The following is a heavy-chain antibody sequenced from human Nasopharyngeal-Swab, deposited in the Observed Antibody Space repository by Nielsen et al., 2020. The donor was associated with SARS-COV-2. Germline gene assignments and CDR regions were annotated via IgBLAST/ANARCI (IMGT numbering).Heavy chain of an antibody. CDR3: ARGRQYQLLFIFVEDAFDI. Sequence: SETLSLTCTASGGAGSSGRYYWSGNRQPPGKGQEWIGYIYYSGSTNYNPSLKSRVTISVDTSKNQFSLKLSSVTAADTAVYYCARGRQYQLLFIFVEDAFDIWGQGTMVTVSS. V-gene: IGHV4-61*01. CDR2: IYYSGST. D-gene: IGHD2-2*01. CDR1: GGAGSSGRYY. J-gene: IGHJ3*02.